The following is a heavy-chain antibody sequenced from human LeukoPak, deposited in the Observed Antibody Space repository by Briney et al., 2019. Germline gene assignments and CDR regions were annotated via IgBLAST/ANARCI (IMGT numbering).Heavy chain of an antibody. D-gene: IGHD6-6*01. CDR1: GFTFSDYY. J-gene: IGHJ4*02. CDR3: ARDSSSYLFDY. CDR2: ISSSGSTI. V-gene: IGHV3-11*01. Sequence: GRSLRLSCAASGFTFSDYYMSWIRQAPGKGQEWVSYISSSGSTIYYADSVKGRFTISRDNAKNSLYLQMNSLRAEDTAAYYCARDSSSYLFDYWGQGTLVTVSS.